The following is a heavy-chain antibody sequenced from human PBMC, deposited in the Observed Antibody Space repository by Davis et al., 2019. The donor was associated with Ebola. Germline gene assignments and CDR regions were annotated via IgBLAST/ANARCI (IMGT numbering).Heavy chain of an antibody. V-gene: IGHV4-34*01. CDR1: GESISGYY. Sequence: MPSETLSLTCAVSGESISGYYWTWIRQPPGRGLEWIGEINHSGWTNYIPSLKSRVTISVDTSKNQFSLKLSSVSAADTAVYYCALRITIFRNWFDPWGQGTLVTVSS. D-gene: IGHD3-3*01. CDR3: ALRITIFRNWFDP. J-gene: IGHJ5*02. CDR2: INHSGWT.